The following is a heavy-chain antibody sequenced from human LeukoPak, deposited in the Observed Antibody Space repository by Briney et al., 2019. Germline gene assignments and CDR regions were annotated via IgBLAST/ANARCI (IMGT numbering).Heavy chain of an antibody. Sequence: SVKVSCKASGGTFSSYAISWVRQAPGQGLEWMGGIIPIFGTANYAQKFQGRVTITTDESTSTAYMELSSLRSEDTAVYYCARGLLWFGEAYYYMDVWGKGTTVTVSS. J-gene: IGHJ6*03. CDR3: ARGLLWFGEAYYYMDV. D-gene: IGHD3-10*01. CDR2: IIPIFGTA. CDR1: GGTFSSYA. V-gene: IGHV1-69*05.